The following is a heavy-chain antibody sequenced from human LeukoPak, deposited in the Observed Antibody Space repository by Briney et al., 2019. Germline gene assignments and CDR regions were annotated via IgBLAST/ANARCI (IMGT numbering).Heavy chain of an antibody. Sequence: GGSLRLSCAASGFIVSTNYMSWVRQAPGKGLEWVSGISGSGGAYYADSVKGRFTISRDNSMNTLYLQMNSLRAEDTAAYYCARARQWLVSYWGQGTLVTVSS. V-gene: IGHV3-53*01. CDR3: ARARQWLVSY. CDR2: ISGSGGA. J-gene: IGHJ4*02. D-gene: IGHD6-19*01. CDR1: GFIVSTNY.